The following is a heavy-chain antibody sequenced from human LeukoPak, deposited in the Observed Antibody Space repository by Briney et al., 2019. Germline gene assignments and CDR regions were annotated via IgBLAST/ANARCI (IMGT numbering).Heavy chain of an antibody. Sequence: PGGSLRLSCVASGFTFSSYAMSWVRQAPGKGLEWVSAISGSGGSTYYADSVKGRFTISRDNSKNTLYLQMNSLRAEDTAVYYCAKAVGYSSGWYAPDYWGQGTLVTVSS. CDR1: GFTFSSYA. CDR2: ISGSGGST. D-gene: IGHD6-19*01. J-gene: IGHJ4*02. V-gene: IGHV3-23*01. CDR3: AKAVGYSSGWYAPDY.